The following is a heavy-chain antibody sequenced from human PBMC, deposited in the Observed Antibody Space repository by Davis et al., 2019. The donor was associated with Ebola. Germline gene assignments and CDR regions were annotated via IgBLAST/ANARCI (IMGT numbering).Heavy chain of an antibody. V-gene: IGHV4-61*09. CDR2: IYTSGTT. J-gene: IGHJ4*02. CDR1: GGSISSGSYY. D-gene: IGHD2-2*01. CDR3: AREYHY. Sequence: PSETLSLTCTVSGGSISSGSYYWSWIRQPAGKGLEWIGHIYTSGTTNYNPSLKSRVTISLDTSKNQFSLNLNSVTAADTAVYYCAREYHYWGQGALVTVSS.